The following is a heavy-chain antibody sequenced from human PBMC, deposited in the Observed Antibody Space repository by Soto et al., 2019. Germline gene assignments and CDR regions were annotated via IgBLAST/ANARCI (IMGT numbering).Heavy chain of an antibody. V-gene: IGHV3-7*01. Sequence: PGGSLRLSCAASGFTFSSYWMSWVRQAPGKGLEWVANIKQDGSEKYYVDSVKGRFTISRDNAKNSLYLQMNSLRAEDTAVYYCARVALLRFLEWLADNYYMDVWGKGTTVTVSS. CDR3: ARVALLRFLEWLADNYYMDV. D-gene: IGHD3-3*01. J-gene: IGHJ6*03. CDR1: GFTFSSYW. CDR2: IKQDGSEK.